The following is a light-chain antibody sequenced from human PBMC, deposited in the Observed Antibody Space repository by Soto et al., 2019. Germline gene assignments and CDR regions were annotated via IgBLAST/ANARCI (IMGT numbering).Light chain of an antibody. V-gene: IGKV3-20*01. Sequence: EILFTQSPDTLSLSPGERATLFCRASQTLGIGSLAWYQQKPGQAPRLLIYAAFTRHTGISDRFNGSGSGTDFVLPLNRLEPEDSAVYFCQQYDGPPLTFGPGTKVDIK. CDR3: QQYDGPPLT. CDR2: AAF. CDR1: QTLGIGS. J-gene: IGKJ3*01.